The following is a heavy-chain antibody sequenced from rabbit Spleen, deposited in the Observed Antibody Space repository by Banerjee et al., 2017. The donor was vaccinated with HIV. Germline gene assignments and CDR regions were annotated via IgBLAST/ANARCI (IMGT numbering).Heavy chain of an antibody. CDR3: TRQSDL. Sequence: QEQLEESGGDLVKPEGSLTLTCTASGFSFSGSYWICWVRQAPGKGLEWIACIYDGSRRDPAYASWAKGRFTISKTSSTTVTLQMTSLTAADTATYFCTRQSDLWGPGTLVTVS. CDR2: IYDGSRRDP. V-gene: IGHV1S45*01. CDR1: GFSFSGSYW. D-gene: IGHD2-1*01. J-gene: IGHJ6*01.